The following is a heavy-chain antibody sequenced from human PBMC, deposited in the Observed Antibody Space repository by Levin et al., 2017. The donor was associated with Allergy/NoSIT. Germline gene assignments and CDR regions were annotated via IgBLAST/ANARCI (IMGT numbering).Heavy chain of an antibody. J-gene: IGHJ4*02. CDR3: ARAMYYYDSSGVPPQDY. V-gene: IGHV1-46*01. Sequence: RASVKVSCKASGYTFTSYYMHWVRQAPGQGLEWMGIINPSGGSTSYAQKFQGRVTMTRDTSTSTVYMELSSLRSEDTAVYYCARAMYYYDSSGVPPQDYWGQGTLVTVSS. D-gene: IGHD3-22*01. CDR2: INPSGGST. CDR1: GYTFTSYY.